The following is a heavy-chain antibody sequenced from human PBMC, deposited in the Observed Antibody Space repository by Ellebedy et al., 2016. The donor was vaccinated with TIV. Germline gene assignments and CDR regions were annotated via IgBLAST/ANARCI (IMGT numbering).Heavy chain of an antibody. V-gene: IGHV4-34*01. CDR3: ASVWLGGGGFDP. CDR1: GGSFSGYY. CDR2: INHSGST. Sequence: MPSETLSLTCAVYGGSFSGYYWSWIRQPPGKGLEWIGEINHSGSTNYNPSLESRVTISLDTSKNQFFLKLNSVTAADTAVYYCASVWLGGGGFDPWGQGTLVIVSS. J-gene: IGHJ5*02. D-gene: IGHD3-10*01.